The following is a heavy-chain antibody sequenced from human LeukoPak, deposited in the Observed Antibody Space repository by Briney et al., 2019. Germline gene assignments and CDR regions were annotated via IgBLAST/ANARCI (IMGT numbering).Heavy chain of an antibody. V-gene: IGHV3-7*03. Sequence: GGSLRLSCAASGFTFSSYWMSWVRQAPGKGLEWVANIKQDGSEKYYVDSVKGRFTISRDNAKNSLYLQMNSLRAEDTALYYCAKDRTEYYDSSGYHDYWGQGTLVTVSS. D-gene: IGHD3-22*01. CDR3: AKDRTEYYDSSGYHDY. CDR1: GFTFSSYW. J-gene: IGHJ4*02. CDR2: IKQDGSEK.